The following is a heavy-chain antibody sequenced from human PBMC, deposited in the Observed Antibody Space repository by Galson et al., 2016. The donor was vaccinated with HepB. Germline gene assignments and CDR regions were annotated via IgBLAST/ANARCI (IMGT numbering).Heavy chain of an antibody. D-gene: IGHD1-26*01. CDR2: IYNRGST. V-gene: IGHV3-53*01. Sequence: SLRLSCAASGFSVTDNYMSWVRQAPGKGLEWVSTIYNRGSTYYSDSVKGRFTISSDNSKNMLYLQMNSLRAEDTAMYYCARDNVQNAGAYYMDVWGKGTTVIVSS. J-gene: IGHJ6*03. CDR1: GFSVTDNY. CDR3: ARDNVQNAGAYYMDV.